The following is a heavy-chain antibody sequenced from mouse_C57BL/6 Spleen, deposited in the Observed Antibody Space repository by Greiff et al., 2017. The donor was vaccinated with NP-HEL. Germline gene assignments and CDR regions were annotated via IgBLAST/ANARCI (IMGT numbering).Heavy chain of an antibody. CDR1: GYTFTSYW. J-gene: IGHJ4*01. Sequence: QVQLQQPGAELVKPGASVKLSCKASGYTFTSYWMHWVKQRPGQGLEWIGMIHPNSGSTNYNEKFKDKATLTADKSSSTAYMQLSSLTYEDSAVYYCARKAFYAMDYWGQGTSVTVSS. CDR2: IHPNSGST. V-gene: IGHV1-64*01. CDR3: ARKAFYAMDY. D-gene: IGHD6-1*01.